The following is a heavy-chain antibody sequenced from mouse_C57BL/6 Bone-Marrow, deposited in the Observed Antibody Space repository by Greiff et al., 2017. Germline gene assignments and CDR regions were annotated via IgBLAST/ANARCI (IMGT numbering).Heavy chain of an antibody. Sequence: EVQLLQSGPELVKPGASVKISCKASGYTFTDYYMNWVKQSHGKSLEWIGDINPNNGGTSYNQKFKGKATLTVDKSSSTAYMELRSLTSEDSAVYYCARGGLTMDYWGQGTSVTVSS. D-gene: IGHD3-1*01. CDR1: GYTFTDYY. CDR2: INPNNGGT. J-gene: IGHJ4*01. V-gene: IGHV1-26*01. CDR3: ARGGLTMDY.